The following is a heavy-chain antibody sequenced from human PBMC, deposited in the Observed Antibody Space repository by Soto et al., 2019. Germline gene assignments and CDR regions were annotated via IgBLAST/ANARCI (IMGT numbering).Heavy chain of an antibody. CDR3: ARGRTAIATTWLDS. V-gene: IGHV4-34*01. D-gene: IGHD1-1*01. Sequence: PSETLSLTCAVFGGSFSDSYWSWIRQSPEKGLEWIGEITNSGSTYYNPSLKSRVTISGDTSKNQFSLEVRSVTAADTAVYFCARGRTAIATTWLDSWGQGTLVTVSS. CDR2: ITNSGST. CDR1: GGSFSDSY. J-gene: IGHJ5*01.